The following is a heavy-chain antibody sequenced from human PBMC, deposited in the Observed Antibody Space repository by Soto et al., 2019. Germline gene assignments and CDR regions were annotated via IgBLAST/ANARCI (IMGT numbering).Heavy chain of an antibody. D-gene: IGHD1-26*01. CDR2: IWYDGSNK. V-gene: IGHV3-33*01. Sequence: GGSLRLSCAASGFTFSSYGMHWVRQAPGKGLEWVAVIWYDGSNKYYADSVKGRFTISRDNSKNMLYLQMNSLRAEDTAVYYFARDGVGNTAYFSYFDYWGLGTLVTVSS. J-gene: IGHJ4*02. CDR3: ARDGVGNTAYFSYFDY. CDR1: GFTFSSYG.